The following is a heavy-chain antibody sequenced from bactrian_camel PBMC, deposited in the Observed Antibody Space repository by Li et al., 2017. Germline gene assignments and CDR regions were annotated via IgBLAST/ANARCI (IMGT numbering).Heavy chain of an antibody. J-gene: IGHJ4*01. CDR2: IRRDGGET. CDR3: ASDNGWGGLCGIAEYEYNY. Sequence: VQLVESGGGSVQAGGSLRLSCVVSGHSRGSNCVGWYRLPPGRAPAEREGIAAIRRDGGETWYAASVKGRFTISKDKSKNTLYLQMNNVKPEDTAMYYCASDNGWGGLCGIAEYEYNYWGQGTQVTVS. V-gene: IGHV3S55*01. CDR1: GHSRGSNC. D-gene: IGHD2*01.